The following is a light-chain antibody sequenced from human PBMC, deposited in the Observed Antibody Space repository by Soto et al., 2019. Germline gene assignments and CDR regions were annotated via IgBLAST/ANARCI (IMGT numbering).Light chain of an antibody. J-gene: IGLJ2*01. CDR1: SSDVGGYNY. Sequence: QSALTQPRSVSGSPGQSVTISCTGTSSDVGGYNYVSWYQQHPGKAPKLMIYEVNKRPSGVPDRFSGSKSGNTASLTVSGLQTEDEADYYFSSYAGSYTVVFGGGTKVTVL. CDR2: EVN. CDR3: SSYAGSYTVV. V-gene: IGLV2-11*01.